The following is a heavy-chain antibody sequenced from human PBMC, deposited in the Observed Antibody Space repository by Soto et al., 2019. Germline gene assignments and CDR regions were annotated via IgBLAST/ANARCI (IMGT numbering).Heavy chain of an antibody. Sequence: QVHLVESGGGVVQPGRSLRLSCTASGFTFRDYHIHWVRQAPGKGLEWVAVLSYDGTAGYYADSVRGRFTISRATSKSTVYLQMDSLRCEDTAVYSCAKVTARLQSMEVLASWGQGTLVPVPS. CDR1: GFTFRDYH. V-gene: IGHV3-30*18. CDR2: LSYDGTAG. J-gene: IGHJ5*02. CDR3: AKVTARLQSMEVLAS. D-gene: IGHD3-10*01.